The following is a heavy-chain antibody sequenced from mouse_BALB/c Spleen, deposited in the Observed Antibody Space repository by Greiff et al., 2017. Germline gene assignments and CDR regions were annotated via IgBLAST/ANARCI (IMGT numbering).Heavy chain of an antibody. Sequence: VQLQQSGPELVRPGASVKMSCKASGYTFTSYWMHWVKQRPGQGLEWIGMIDPSNSETRLNQKFKDKATLNVDKSSNTAYMQLSSLTSEDSAVYYSASISTMITTGVLDYWGQGTSVTVSS. D-gene: IGHD2-4*01. V-gene: IGHV1S127*01. CDR2: IDPSNSET. J-gene: IGHJ4*01. CDR1: GYTFTSYW. CDR3: ASISTMITTGVLDY.